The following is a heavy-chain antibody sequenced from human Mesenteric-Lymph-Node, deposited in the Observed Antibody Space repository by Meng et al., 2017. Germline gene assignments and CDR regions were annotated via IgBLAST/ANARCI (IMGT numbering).Heavy chain of an antibody. Sequence: GESLKISCAASGFTFSSFEMNWVRQTPGKGLEWVSYISIGGDTKYYADSVKGRFTISRDNAKNSLDLQMNSLRAEDTAVYYCVRGVVAGTDYFDYWGQGALVTVSS. CDR1: GFTFSSFE. D-gene: IGHD2-15*01. V-gene: IGHV3-48*03. CDR3: VRGVVAGTDYFDY. CDR2: ISIGGDTK. J-gene: IGHJ4*02.